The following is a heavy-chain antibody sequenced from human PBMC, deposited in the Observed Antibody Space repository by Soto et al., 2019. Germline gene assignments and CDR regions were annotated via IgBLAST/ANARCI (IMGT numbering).Heavy chain of an antibody. Sequence: QVQLVQSGAEVKKPGSSVKVSCKASGGTFSSYTISWVRQAPGQGLEWMGRIIPILGIANYAQKFQGRVTITADKSTSTAYMELSSLRSEDTAVYYCATWSAYCGGACYTFDYWGQGTLVTVSS. CDR1: GGTFSSYT. D-gene: IGHD2-21*02. CDR3: ATWSAYCGGACYTFDY. CDR2: IIPILGIA. J-gene: IGHJ4*02. V-gene: IGHV1-69*02.